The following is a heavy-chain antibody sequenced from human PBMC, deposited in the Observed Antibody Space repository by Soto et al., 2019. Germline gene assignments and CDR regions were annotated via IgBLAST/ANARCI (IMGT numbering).Heavy chain of an antibody. J-gene: IGHJ5*02. CDR3: ARDGRYCSGGSCYSRWFDP. V-gene: IGHV1-18*01. Sequence: ASVKVSCKASGYTFTSYGISWVRQAPGQGLEWMGWISAYNGNTNYAQKLQGRVTMTTDTSTSTAYMELRSLRSDDTAVYYCARDGRYCSGGSCYSRWFDPWGQGTRVTVSS. CDR2: ISAYNGNT. D-gene: IGHD2-15*01. CDR1: GYTFTSYG.